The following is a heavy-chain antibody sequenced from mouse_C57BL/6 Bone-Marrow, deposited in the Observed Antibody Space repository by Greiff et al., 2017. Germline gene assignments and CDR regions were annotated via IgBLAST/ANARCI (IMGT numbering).Heavy chain of an antibody. J-gene: IGHJ4*01. CDR1: GYTFTNYW. CDR3: ARKPRHYYYAMDY. V-gene: IGHV1-63*01. CDR2: IYPGGGYT. Sequence: VQLQQSGAELVRPGTSVKMSCKASGYTFTNYWMGWAKQRPGHGLEWIGDIYPGGGYTNYNEKFKGKATLTVDKSSSTAYMQFSSLTSEDSAIYYCARKPRHYYYAMDYWGQGTSVTVSS.